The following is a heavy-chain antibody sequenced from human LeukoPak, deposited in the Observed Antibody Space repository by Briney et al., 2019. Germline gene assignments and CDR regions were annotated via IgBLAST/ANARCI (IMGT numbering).Heavy chain of an antibody. CDR2: INHSGST. V-gene: IGHV4-59*01. J-gene: IGHJ3*02. D-gene: IGHD6-19*01. CDR1: GGFISSSY. Sequence: SETLSLTCSVSGGFISSSYWNWVRQPPGKGLEWIGYINHSGSTNYNPSLKSRVTISVDTSKNQFYLKVTSVTAADTAVYYCARFFGSGWRLEDSSDIWGQGTMVTVSS. CDR3: ARFFGSGWRLEDSSDI.